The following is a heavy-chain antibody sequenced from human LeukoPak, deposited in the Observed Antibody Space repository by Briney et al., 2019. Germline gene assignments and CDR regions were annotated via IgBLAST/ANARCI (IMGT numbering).Heavy chain of an antibody. CDR2: ITGSGGSI. CDR3: AKDGSNDYVWGSYRFPDY. CDR1: GFTFSSNV. J-gene: IGHJ4*02. D-gene: IGHD3-16*02. Sequence: GGSLRLSCAASGFTFSSNVMSWVRRAPGKGLEWVSSITGSGGSIYYADSVKGRFTSSRDNSKNTLYLQMSSLRAEDTAVYYCAKDGSNDYVWGSYRFPDYWGQGTLVTVSS. V-gene: IGHV3-23*01.